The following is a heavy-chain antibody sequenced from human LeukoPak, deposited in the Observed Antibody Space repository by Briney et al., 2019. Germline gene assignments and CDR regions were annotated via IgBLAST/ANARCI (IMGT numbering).Heavy chain of an antibody. V-gene: IGHV1-69*04. CDR2: IIPLFGIA. CDR3: ARAGYDFWSGFYYYYGMDV. J-gene: IGHJ6*02. Sequence: ASLKVACQASGGTFSSYAISWVRQAPGQGLAWMGRIIPLFGIANYAQKFQGRVTITADKSTSTAYMELSSLRSEDTAVYYCARAGYDFWSGFYYYYGMDVWGQGTTVTVSS. CDR1: GGTFSSYA. D-gene: IGHD3-3*01.